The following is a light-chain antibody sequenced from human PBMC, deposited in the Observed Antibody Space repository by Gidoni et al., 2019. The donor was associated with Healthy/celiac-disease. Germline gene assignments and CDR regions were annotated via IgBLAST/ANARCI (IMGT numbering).Light chain of an antibody. V-gene: IGKV1-5*03. CDR2: KAS. CDR1: QSISSW. Sequence: IQMTQSPSTLSASVGDRVTITLRASQSISSWLAWYQQKPGKAPKLLIYKASSLESGVPSRFSGSGSGTEFTLTISSLQPDDFATYYCQQYNSYSGTFGQXTKVEIK. CDR3: QQYNSYSGT. J-gene: IGKJ1*01.